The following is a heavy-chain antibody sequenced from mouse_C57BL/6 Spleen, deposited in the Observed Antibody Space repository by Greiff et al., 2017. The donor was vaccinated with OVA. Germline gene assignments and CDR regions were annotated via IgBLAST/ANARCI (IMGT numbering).Heavy chain of an antibody. J-gene: IGHJ3*01. V-gene: IGHV5-4*01. Sequence: VQGVESGGGLVKPGGSLKLSCAASGFTFSSSALSWVRQTPEKRLEWVATISDGGSYTYYPDNVKGRFTISRDNAKNNLYLQMSHLKSEDTAMYYCARIYYDYDGFAYWGQGTLVTVSA. CDR2: ISDGGSYT. CDR3: ARIYYDYDGFAY. D-gene: IGHD2-4*01. CDR1: GFTFSSSA.